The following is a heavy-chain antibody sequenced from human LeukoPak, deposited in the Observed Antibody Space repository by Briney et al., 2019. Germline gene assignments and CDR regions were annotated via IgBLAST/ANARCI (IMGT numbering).Heavy chain of an antibody. J-gene: IGHJ4*02. CDR1: GYTFTGYY. D-gene: IGHD6-19*01. V-gene: IGHV1-18*04. Sequence: ASVKVSCKASGYTFTGYYMHWVRQAPRQGLEWMGWISANNGNTNYAQRFQGRVTMTTDTSTSTAYMELRSLTSDDTAVFYCARDPVAGTGAYFDYWGQGTLVTVSS. CDR3: ARDPVAGTGAYFDY. CDR2: ISANNGNT.